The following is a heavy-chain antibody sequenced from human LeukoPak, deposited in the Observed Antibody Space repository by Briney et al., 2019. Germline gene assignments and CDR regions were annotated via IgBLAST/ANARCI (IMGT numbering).Heavy chain of an antibody. D-gene: IGHD6-19*01. CDR3: ARGSASGWYIPTYYYYYMDV. CDR2: ISSSSSTI. J-gene: IGHJ6*03. CDR1: GFNFNTYT. V-gene: IGHV3-48*01. Sequence: GGSLRLSCAASGFNFNTYTMNWVRQAPGKGLEWVSYISSSSSTIYYADSVKGRFTISRDNAKNSLYLQMNSLRAEDTAVYYCARGSASGWYIPTYYYYYMDVWGKGTTVTVSS.